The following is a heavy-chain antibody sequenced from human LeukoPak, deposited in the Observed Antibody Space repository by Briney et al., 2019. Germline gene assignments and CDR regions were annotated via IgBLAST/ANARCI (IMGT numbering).Heavy chain of an antibody. D-gene: IGHD6-19*01. V-gene: IGHV3-48*04. CDR1: GFTFSSYS. J-gene: IGHJ4*02. CDR3: VYSGWLAY. CDR2: ISSGGTTI. Sequence: GGSLRLSCAASGFTFSSYSMNWVRQAPGNGLEWGSYISSGGTTIYYADSVKGRFTISRDNAKNSLYLQMNSLRAEDTAIYYCVYSGWLAYWGQGTLVTVSS.